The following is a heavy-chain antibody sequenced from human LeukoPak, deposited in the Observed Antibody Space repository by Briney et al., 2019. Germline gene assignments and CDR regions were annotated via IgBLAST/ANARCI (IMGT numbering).Heavy chain of an antibody. V-gene: IGHV4-61*02. CDR3: AREGYCSSTSCDERNFYYYYMDV. CDR2: IYTSGST. J-gene: IGHJ6*03. Sequence: SSQTLSLTCTVSGGSISSGSYHWSWIRQPAGKGLEWIGRIYTSGSTNYNPSLKSRVTISVDTSKNQFSLQLSSVTAADTAVYYCAREGYCSSTSCDERNFYYYYMDVWGKGTTVTISS. D-gene: IGHD2-2*01. CDR1: GGSISSGSYH.